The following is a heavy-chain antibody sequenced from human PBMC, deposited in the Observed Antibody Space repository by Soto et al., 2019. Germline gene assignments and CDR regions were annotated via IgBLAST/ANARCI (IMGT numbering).Heavy chain of an antibody. Sequence: QVTLKESGPVLVKPTETLTLSCTVSGLSITDSEMGVSWISQPPGQPLEWLAHIDSSGEKSYRTFLKSRLAISKDTSKSHIVLTMTNMDPADTATYYCARRHLAVAVSPWFDPWGQGIPVTVSS. CDR1: GLSITDSEMG. J-gene: IGHJ5*02. V-gene: IGHV2-26*01. D-gene: IGHD6-19*01. CDR3: ARRHLAVAVSPWFDP. CDR2: IDSSGEK.